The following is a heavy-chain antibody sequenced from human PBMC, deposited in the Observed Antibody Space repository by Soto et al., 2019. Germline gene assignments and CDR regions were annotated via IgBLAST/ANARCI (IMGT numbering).Heavy chain of an antibody. CDR2: IIPIFGTA. Sequence: ASLKVSCKASGGTFSSYAISWVLQAPGQGLEWMGGIIPIFGTANYAQKFQGRVTVTADESTSTAYMELSSLRSEDTAVYYCARDHRGDPRVKNWFDPWGQGXLVPVSS. CDR1: GGTFSSYA. J-gene: IGHJ5*02. V-gene: IGHV1-69*13. D-gene: IGHD3-16*01. CDR3: ARDHRGDPRVKNWFDP.